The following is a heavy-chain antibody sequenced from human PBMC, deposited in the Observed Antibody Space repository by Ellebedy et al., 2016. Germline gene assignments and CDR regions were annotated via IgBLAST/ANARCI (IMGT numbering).Heavy chain of an antibody. D-gene: IGHD1-14*01. V-gene: IGHV4-39*07. J-gene: IGHJ4*02. Sequence: SETLSLICTVSGDSVTTRSHYWGWIRQPPGKGLEWIASIRYDGHTYNNLSLKSRVTISLDPSKNQVSLRLSSVTAADTAVYYCARDPDDSDFDYWGQGTLVSVSS. CDR2: IRYDGHT. CDR1: GDSVTTRSHY. CDR3: ARDPDDSDFDY.